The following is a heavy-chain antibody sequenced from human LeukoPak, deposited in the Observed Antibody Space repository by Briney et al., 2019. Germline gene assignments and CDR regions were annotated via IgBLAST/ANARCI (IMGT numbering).Heavy chain of an antibody. V-gene: IGHV3-23*01. CDR1: GFTFSSYA. CDR3: ARDILSIWELNYFDY. D-gene: IGHD1-26*01. CDR2: ISGSGDNT. Sequence: GGSLRLSCAASGFTFSSYAMSWVRQAPGKGLEWVSGISGSGDNTYYADSVKGRFTISRDNAKNSLYLQMNSLRAEDTAVYYCARDILSIWELNYFDYWGQGTLVTVSS. J-gene: IGHJ4*02.